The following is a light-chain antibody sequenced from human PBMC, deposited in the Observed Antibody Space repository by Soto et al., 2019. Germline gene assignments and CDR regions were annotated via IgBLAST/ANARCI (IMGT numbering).Light chain of an antibody. J-gene: IGKJ4*01. CDR2: DAS. Sequence: EFVLTQSPGTLSLSPGARAPLSCRASQTVRSNYLAWYQQKPGQAPRLLIYDASSRATGIPDRFSGGGSGTDFTLTISRLEPEDFAVYYCQQFSSYPLTFGGGTKVDIK. CDR3: QQFSSYPLT. CDR1: QTVRSNY. V-gene: IGKV3-20*01.